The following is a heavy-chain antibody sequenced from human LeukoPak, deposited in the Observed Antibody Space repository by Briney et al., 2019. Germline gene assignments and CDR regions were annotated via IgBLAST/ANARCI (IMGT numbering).Heavy chain of an antibody. D-gene: IGHD2-15*01. V-gene: IGHV4-59*12. CDR3: ARNGDYSMDY. CDR1: GGSISNYY. J-gene: IGHJ4*02. CDR2: IYYSGST. Sequence: SETLSLTCTVSGGSISNYYWSWIRQPPGKGLEWIGYIYYSGSTNYNPSLKSRVTISVDTSKNQFSLKLSSVTAADTAVYYCARNGDYSMDYWGQGTLVTVSS.